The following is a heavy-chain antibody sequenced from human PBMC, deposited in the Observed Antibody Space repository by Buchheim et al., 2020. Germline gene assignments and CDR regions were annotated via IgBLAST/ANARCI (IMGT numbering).Heavy chain of an antibody. CDR3: ARAGLEYDILTGFYYYYGMDV. D-gene: IGHD3-9*01. CDR1: GGSISSGSYY. CDR2: IYTSGST. J-gene: IGHJ6*02. Sequence: QVQLQESGPGLVKPSQTLSLTCTVSGGSISSGSYYWSWIRQPAGKGLEWIGRIYTSGSTNYNPSLKSRVTISVDTSKNQFSLKLSSVTAADTAVYYCARAGLEYDILTGFYYYYGMDVWGQGTT. V-gene: IGHV4-61*02.